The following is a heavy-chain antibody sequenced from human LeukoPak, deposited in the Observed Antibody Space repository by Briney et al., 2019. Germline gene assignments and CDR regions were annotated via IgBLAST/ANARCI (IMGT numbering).Heavy chain of an antibody. V-gene: IGHV1-69*01. CDR1: GGTFSSYA. CDR3: ATGPGGYCSGGSCPNWFDP. CDR2: IIPIFGTA. J-gene: IGHJ5*02. Sequence: SVKVSCKASGGTFSSYAISWVRQAPGQGLEWMGGIIPIFGTANYAQKFQGRVTITADESTSTAYMELSSLRSEDTAVYYCATGPGGYCSGGSCPNWFDPWGQGTLVTVSS. D-gene: IGHD2-15*01.